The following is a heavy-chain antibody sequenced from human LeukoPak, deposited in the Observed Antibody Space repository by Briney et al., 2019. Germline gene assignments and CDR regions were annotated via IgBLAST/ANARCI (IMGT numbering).Heavy chain of an antibody. V-gene: IGHV1-3*01. D-gene: IGHD4-17*01. CDR2: INAGNGNT. J-gene: IGHJ4*02. CDR1: GYTFTSYA. CDR3: ARVSDYGDYGY. Sequence: ASVKVSCKDSGYTFTSYAMHWVRQAPGQRLEWMGWINAGNGNTKYSQKFQGRVTITRDTSASTAYMELSSLRSEDTAVYYCARVSDYGDYGYWGQGTLVTVSS.